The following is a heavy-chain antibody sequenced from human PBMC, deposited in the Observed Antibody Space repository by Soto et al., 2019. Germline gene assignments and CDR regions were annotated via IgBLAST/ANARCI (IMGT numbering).Heavy chain of an antibody. CDR3: AAYNWQSRFDP. CDR2: INGDGTST. V-gene: IGHV3-74*01. Sequence: GSLRLSCAASGFTFSSYAMSWVRQGPGKGLVWLSGINGDGTSTKYADSVKGRFTISRDNAKNTLYLQMNSLRAEDTALYYCAAYNWQSRFDPWGQGTLVTVSS. CDR1: GFTFSSYA. J-gene: IGHJ5*02. D-gene: IGHD1-20*01.